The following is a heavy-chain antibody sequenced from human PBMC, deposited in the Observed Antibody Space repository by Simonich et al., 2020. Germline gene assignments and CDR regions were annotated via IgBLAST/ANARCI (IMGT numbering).Heavy chain of an antibody. J-gene: IGHJ2*01. Sequence: QVQLVQSGAEVKKPGASVKVSCQASGYTLTGYYLTWGRKAPGHGLEWMGWINPNSGGTNDAQKFQGRVTMTRDTSISTAYMELSRLRSDDTAVYYCARGGLGHWYFDLWGRGTLVTVSS. D-gene: IGHD6-25*01. CDR1: GYTLTGYY. V-gene: IGHV1-2*02. CDR2: INPNSGGT. CDR3: ARGGLGHWYFDL.